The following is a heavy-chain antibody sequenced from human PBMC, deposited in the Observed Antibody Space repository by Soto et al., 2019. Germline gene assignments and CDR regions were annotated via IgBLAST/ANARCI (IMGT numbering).Heavy chain of an antibody. J-gene: IGHJ4*02. D-gene: IGHD3-22*01. CDR1: GFTFSSYS. CDR2: ISSSSSYI. V-gene: IGHV3-21*01. CDR3: ARAPYYYDSRGYWAY. Sequence: ESGGGLVKPGGSLRLSCAASGFTFSSYSMNLVRQAPGKGLEWVSSISSSSSYIYYADSVKGRFTISRDNAKNSLYLQMNSLRAEDTAVYYCARAPYYYDSRGYWAYWGQGTLVTVSS.